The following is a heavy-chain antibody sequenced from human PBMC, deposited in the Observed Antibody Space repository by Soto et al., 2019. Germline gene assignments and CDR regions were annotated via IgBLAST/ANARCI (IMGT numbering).Heavy chain of an antibody. V-gene: IGHV3-15*07. CDR2: IKSKTDGGTT. Sequence: GGSLRLSCAASGFTFSNAWMNWVRQAPGKGLEWVGRIKSKTDGGTTDYAAPVKGRFTISRDDSKNTLYLQMNSLKTEDTAVYYCTTPSKLELPIGTYYYYGMDVWGQGTTVTVSS. CDR3: TTPSKLELPIGTYYYYGMDV. D-gene: IGHD1-7*01. J-gene: IGHJ6*02. CDR1: GFTFSNAW.